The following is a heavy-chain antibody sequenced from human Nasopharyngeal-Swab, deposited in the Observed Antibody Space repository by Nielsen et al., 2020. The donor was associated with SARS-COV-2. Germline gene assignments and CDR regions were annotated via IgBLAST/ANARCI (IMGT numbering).Heavy chain of an antibody. CDR2: IYDSGST. J-gene: IGHJ6*03. V-gene: IGHV4-59*01. CDR3: AREGYSSSSLYYYYYYMDV. CDR1: GGSISSYY. Sequence: SETLSLTCTVSGGSISSYYWSWIRQPQGKGLEWIGYIYDSGSTNSKPSLKSRVTISVDTSKNQFSLKLSSVTAADTAVYYCAREGYSSSSLYYYYYYMDVWGKGTTVTVSS. D-gene: IGHD6-6*01.